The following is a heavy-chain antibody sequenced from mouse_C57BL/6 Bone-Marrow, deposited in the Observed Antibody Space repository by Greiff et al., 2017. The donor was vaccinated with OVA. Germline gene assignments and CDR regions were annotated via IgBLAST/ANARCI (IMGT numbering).Heavy chain of an antibody. Sequence: EVQLKESGGGLVQPKGSLKLSCAASGFSFNTYAMNWVRQAPGKGLEWVARIRSKSNNYATYYADSVKDRFTISRDDSESMLYLQMNNLKTEDTAMYYCVRIYYSGAYWGQGTLVTVSA. D-gene: IGHD1-1*02. CDR2: IRSKSNNYAT. CDR3: VRIYYSGAY. CDR1: GFSFNTYA. V-gene: IGHV10-1*01. J-gene: IGHJ3*01.